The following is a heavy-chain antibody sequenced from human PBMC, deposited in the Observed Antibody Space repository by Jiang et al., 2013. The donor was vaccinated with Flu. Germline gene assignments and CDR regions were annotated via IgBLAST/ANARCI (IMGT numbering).Heavy chain of an antibody. CDR1: GYTFTSYA. Sequence: QSGSELKKPGASMKVSCKASGYTFTSYAMNWVRQAPGQGLEWMGWINTNTGNPTYAQGFTGRFVFSLDTSVSTAYLQICSLKAEDTAVYYCARDYPKTPYYYDSSGDAFDIWGQGTMVTVSS. CDR3: ARDYPKTPYYYDSSGDAFDI. D-gene: IGHD3-22*01. V-gene: IGHV7-4-1*01. CDR2: INTNTGNP. J-gene: IGHJ3*02.